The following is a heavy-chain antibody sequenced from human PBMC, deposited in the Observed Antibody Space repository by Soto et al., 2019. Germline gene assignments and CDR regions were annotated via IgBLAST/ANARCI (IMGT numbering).Heavy chain of an antibody. Sequence: GSLRLSCLVSGLTVTSNSMNWFRQAPGKGLEWVSIIDRGGRKNYADSVKGRFDISRDASRNTLHLQLSILRVEDTAVYYCARDNPLFSFGYQRGSYSDYWGQGVLVTLSS. V-gene: IGHV3-66*01. CDR1: GLTVTSNS. CDR2: IDRGGRK. D-gene: IGHD3-10*01. CDR3: ARDNPLFSFGYQRGSYSDY. J-gene: IGHJ4*01.